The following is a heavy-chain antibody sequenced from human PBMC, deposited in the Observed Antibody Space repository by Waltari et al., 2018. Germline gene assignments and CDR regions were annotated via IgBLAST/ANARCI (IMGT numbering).Heavy chain of an antibody. CDR1: GGTFSSYA. CDR3: ACLRSTSNYYYYYGMDV. J-gene: IGHJ6*02. Sequence: QVQLVQSGAEVKKPGSSVKVSCTASGGTFSSYAISWVRQSPGQGLEWMGGIIPIFGTANYAQKFQGRVTITADESTSTAYMELSSLRSEDTAVYYCACLRSTSNYYYYYGMDVWGQGTTVTVSS. CDR2: IIPIFGTA. V-gene: IGHV1-69*01.